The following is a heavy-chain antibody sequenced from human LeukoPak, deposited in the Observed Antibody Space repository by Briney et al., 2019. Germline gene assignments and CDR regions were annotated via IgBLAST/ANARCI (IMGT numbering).Heavy chain of an antibody. CDR3: AKDGYDILTGYYNVRAFDI. CDR2: ISGSGGST. J-gene: IGHJ3*02. V-gene: IGHV3-23*01. Sequence: GGSLRLSCAASGSTFSSYAMSWVRQAPGKGLEWVSAISGSGGSTYYADSVKGRFTISRDNSKNTLYLQMNSLRAEDTAVYYCAKDGYDILTGYYNVRAFDIWGQGTMVTVSS. CDR1: GSTFSSYA. D-gene: IGHD3-9*01.